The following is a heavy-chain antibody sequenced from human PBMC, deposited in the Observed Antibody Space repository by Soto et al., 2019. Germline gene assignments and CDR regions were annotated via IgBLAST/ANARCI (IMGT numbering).Heavy chain of an antibody. CDR1: GHTLASYD. CDR2: MTPDSGDT. CDR3: ARDPFYGWFDS. D-gene: IGHD3-16*01. J-gene: IGHJ5*01. Sequence: QVQLVQSGAEVRKPGASVKVSCKASGHTLASYDINWVRQATGQGLEWMGWMTPDSGDTGYAQKFQGRVTMTWDTSITTAYMELSSRRSDDTAVYYCARDPFYGWFDSWGQGTLVTVSS. V-gene: IGHV1-8*01.